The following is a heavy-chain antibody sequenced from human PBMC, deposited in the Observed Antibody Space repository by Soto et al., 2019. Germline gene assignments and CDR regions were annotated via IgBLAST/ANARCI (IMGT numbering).Heavy chain of an antibody. V-gene: IGHV1-69*01. CDR3: ARGTAWALVFDV. D-gene: IGHD2-21*02. J-gene: IGHJ3*01. Sequence: QVQLVQSGAEVKNPGSSVTVSCKASGGTFNNYAISWVRQAPGQGLEWMGGIIPNFVTSNYAQRFQGRVKITADESTKTVFMELGSLTCQDRAVYYCARGTAWALVFDVWGQGTLVTVSS. CDR1: GGTFNNYA. CDR2: IIPNFVTS.